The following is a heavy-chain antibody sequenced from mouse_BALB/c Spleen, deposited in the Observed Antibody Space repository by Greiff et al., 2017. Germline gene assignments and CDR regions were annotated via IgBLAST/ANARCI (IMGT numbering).Heavy chain of an antibody. D-gene: IGHD2-12*01. J-gene: IGHJ4*01. CDR1: GYTFTDYN. CDR3: ARIVDAMDY. V-gene: IGHV1S29*02. Sequence: EVQLQESGPELVKPGASVKISCKASGYTFTDYNMHWVKQSHGKSLEWIGYIYPYNGGTGYNQKFKSKATLTVDNSSSTAYMELRSLTSEDSAVYYCARIVDAMDYWGQGTSVTVSS. CDR2: IYPYNGGT.